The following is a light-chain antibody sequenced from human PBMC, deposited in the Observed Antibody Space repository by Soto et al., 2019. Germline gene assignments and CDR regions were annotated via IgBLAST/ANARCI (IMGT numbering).Light chain of an antibody. J-gene: IGLJ1*01. Sequence: QSALTQPASVSGSPGQSITISCIGTSSDVGNYNLVSWYQQHPGKAPKVMIYGDTKRPSGVSNRFSGSKSGNTASLTISGLQAEDEADYYCCSYAGNNDVFGTGTKLTVL. CDR2: GDT. V-gene: IGLV2-23*01. CDR1: SSDVGNYNL. CDR3: CSYAGNNDV.